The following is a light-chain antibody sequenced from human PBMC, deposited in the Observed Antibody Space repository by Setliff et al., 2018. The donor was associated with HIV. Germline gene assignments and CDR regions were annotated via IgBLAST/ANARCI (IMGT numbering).Light chain of an antibody. CDR1: SPNIGNNY. J-gene: IGLJ2*01. V-gene: IGLV1-47*01. Sequence: QSVLTQPPPVSETPGQTVTMSCAGSSPNIGNNYVYWYQQLPGMSPQLLIYRNNQRPSDVPERFSGSKSGTSASLATSGLRSEDEADYYCAAWDDLSSPDVQFGGGTKVTGL. CDR3: AAWDDLSSPDVQ. CDR2: RNN.